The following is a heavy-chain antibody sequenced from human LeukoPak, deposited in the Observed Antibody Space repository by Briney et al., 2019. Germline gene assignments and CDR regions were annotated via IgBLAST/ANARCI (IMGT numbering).Heavy chain of an antibody. J-gene: IGHJ4*02. CDR2: VSSSSSYI. CDR3: ARVMGGEKQRLCDY. CDR1: GFTFSSYS. V-gene: IGHV3-21*01. Sequence: GGSLRLSCAASGFTFSSYSMNWVRQAPGKGLEWVSSVSSSSSYIYYADSVKGRFTISRDNAKNSLYLQMNSLRAEDAAVYYCARVMGGEKQRLCDYWGQGTLVTVSS. D-gene: IGHD3-16*01.